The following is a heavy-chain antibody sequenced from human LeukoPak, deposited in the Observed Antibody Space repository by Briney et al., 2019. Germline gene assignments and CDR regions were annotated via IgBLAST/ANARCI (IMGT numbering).Heavy chain of an antibody. CDR1: GGSINSSSYY. CDR2: IYYSGST. J-gene: IGHJ6*03. Sequence: SETLSLTCIVSGGSINSSSYYWGWIRQPPGKGLEWIGSIYYSGSTYYNPSLKSRVTISVDTSKNQFSLKLSSVTAADTAVYYCARAPYSPHYYYMDVWGKGTTVTISS. CDR3: ARAPYSPHYYYMDV. D-gene: IGHD4-11*01. V-gene: IGHV4-39*07.